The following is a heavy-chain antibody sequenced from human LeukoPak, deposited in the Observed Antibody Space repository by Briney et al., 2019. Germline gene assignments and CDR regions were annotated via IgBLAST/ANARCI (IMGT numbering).Heavy chain of an antibody. Sequence: PSETLSLTCTVSGGSISSGDYYWSWIRQPPGEGLEWIGYIYYSGSTYYNPPLKSRVTISVDTSKNQFSLKLSSVTAADTAVYYCARGSADTAMASGDYWGQGTLVTVSS. J-gene: IGHJ4*02. D-gene: IGHD5-18*01. CDR2: IYYSGST. CDR1: GGSISSGDYY. CDR3: ARGSADTAMASGDY. V-gene: IGHV4-30-4*01.